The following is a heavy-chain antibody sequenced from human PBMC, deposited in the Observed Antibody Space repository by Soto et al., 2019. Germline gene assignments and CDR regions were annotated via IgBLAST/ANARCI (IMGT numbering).Heavy chain of an antibody. D-gene: IGHD1-26*01. Sequence: QLQLQESGSRLVKSSQTLSLTCTVSGDYMTSGDYSWRWIRQPPGKVLEWLGYIYRTGNTHYSQSLKTRVSIAQDRSKNQFSLELTSVTAADTGVYYCARCYYQYSIDYWGQGTLVTVSS. CDR3: ARCYYQYSIDY. V-gene: IGHV4-30-2*01. CDR1: GDYMTSGDYS. CDR2: IYRTGNT. J-gene: IGHJ4*02.